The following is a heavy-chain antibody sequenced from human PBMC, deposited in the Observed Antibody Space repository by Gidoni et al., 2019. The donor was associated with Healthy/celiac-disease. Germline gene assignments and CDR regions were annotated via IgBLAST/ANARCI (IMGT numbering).Heavy chain of an antibody. CDR3: ARPADYYYDSSGYYPPWGAFDI. Sequence: EVQLVQSGAEVKKPGESLKISCKGSGYSFTSYWIGWVRQMPGKGLEWMGIIYPGDSDTRYSPSFQGQVTISADKSISTAYLQWSSLKASDTAMYYCARPADYYYDSSGYYPPWGAFDIWGQGTMVTVSS. CDR2: IYPGDSDT. D-gene: IGHD3-22*01. CDR1: GYSFTSYW. V-gene: IGHV5-51*03. J-gene: IGHJ3*02.